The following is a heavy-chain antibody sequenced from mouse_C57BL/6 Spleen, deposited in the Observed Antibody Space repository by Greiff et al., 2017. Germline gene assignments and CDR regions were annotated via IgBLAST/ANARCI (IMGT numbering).Heavy chain of an antibody. J-gene: IGHJ1*03. D-gene: IGHD1-1*01. CDR2: ISSGSSTI. CDR3: SRDYYGSSYLYFDV. V-gene: IGHV5-17*01. Sequence: EVKLMESGGGLVKPGGSLKLSCAASGFTFSDYGMHWVRQAPEKGLDWVAYISSGSSTIYYADTVKGRFTISIDNAKNTLFLQMTSLRSEYTAMYYCSRDYYGSSYLYFDVWGTGTTVTVSS. CDR1: GFTFSDYG.